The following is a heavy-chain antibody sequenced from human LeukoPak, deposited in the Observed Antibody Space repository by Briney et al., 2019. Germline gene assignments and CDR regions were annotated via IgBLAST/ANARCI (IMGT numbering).Heavy chain of an antibody. CDR2: ISAYNGNT. Sequence: ASVKVSCKASGYTFTSYGISWVRQAPGQGLEWMGWISAYNGNTNYAQKLQGRVTMTTDTSTSTAYMELRSLRSEDTAVYYCARSSTSCYVYYYYYGMDVWGKGTTVTVSS. CDR1: GYTFTSYG. CDR3: ARSSTSCYVYYYYYGMDV. V-gene: IGHV1-18*01. D-gene: IGHD2-2*01. J-gene: IGHJ6*04.